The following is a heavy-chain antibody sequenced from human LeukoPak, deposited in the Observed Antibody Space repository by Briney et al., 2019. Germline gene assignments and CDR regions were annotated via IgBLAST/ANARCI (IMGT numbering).Heavy chain of an antibody. V-gene: IGHV3-48*03. CDR1: GFTFSSYE. Sequence: GGSLRLSCAASGFTFSSYEMNWVRQAPGKGLEWVSKISSSGSAIYYADSVKGRFTISRDNAKSTLYLQMNSLRVEEPAVYYCARGGSIGFWGQGTLVTVSS. CDR2: ISSSGSAI. CDR3: ARGGSIGF. J-gene: IGHJ4*02. D-gene: IGHD3-16*02.